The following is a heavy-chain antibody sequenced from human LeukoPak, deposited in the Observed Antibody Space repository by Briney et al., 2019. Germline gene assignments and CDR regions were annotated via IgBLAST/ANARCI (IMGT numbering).Heavy chain of an antibody. V-gene: IGHV7-4-1*02. Sequence: EASVKVSCKASGYTFTSYAMNWVRQAPGQGLEWMGWINTNTGNPTYAQGFTGRFVFSLDTSVSTAYLQISSLKAEDTAVYYCARMRLMTTMTNFDYWGQGTLVTVSS. CDR2: INTNTGNP. D-gene: IGHD4-17*01. CDR1: GYTFTSYA. J-gene: IGHJ4*02. CDR3: ARMRLMTTMTNFDY.